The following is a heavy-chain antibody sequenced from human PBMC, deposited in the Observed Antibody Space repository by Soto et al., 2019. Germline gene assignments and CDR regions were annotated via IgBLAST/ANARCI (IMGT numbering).Heavy chain of an antibody. CDR3: ARDSYDSSGSSGYSFDY. J-gene: IGHJ4*02. D-gene: IGHD3-22*01. CDR2: IYYSGST. CDR1: GGSSSSGDYY. Sequence: PLETLSLTCTVSGGSSSSGDYYWNWIRQPPGKGLEWIGYIYYSGSTYYNPSLKSRVTISVDTSKNQFSLKLSSVTAADTAVYYCARDSYDSSGSSGYSFDYWGQGTLVTVSS. V-gene: IGHV4-30-4*01.